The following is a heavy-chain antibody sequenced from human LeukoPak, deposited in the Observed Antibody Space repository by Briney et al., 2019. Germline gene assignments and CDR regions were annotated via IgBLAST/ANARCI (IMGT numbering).Heavy chain of an antibody. Sequence: SQTLSLTCTVSGGSISSGSYYWSWIRQPAGKGLEWIGRIYTSGSTNYNPSLKSRVTISVDTSKNQFSLKLSSVTAADTAVYYCARLSMVRGVTTDYYYYYMDVWGKGTTVTVSS. J-gene: IGHJ6*03. V-gene: IGHV4-61*02. D-gene: IGHD3-10*01. CDR3: ARLSMVRGVTTDYYYYYMDV. CDR2: IYTSGST. CDR1: GGSISSGSYY.